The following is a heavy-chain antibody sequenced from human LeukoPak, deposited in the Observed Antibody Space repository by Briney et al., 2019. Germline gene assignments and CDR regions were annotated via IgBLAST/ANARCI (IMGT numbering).Heavy chain of an antibody. CDR1: GGTISPLY. Sequence: SETLSLTCTVSGGTISPLYWSWIRQPPGKGLEFIGYIYYTGSTNFNPSLKSRVALSVDTSKNQISLKLNSVTAADTAVYYCARGGVAAKYYFDFWGQGTLVTVSS. V-gene: IGHV4-59*11. D-gene: IGHD3-10*01. CDR3: ARGGVAAKYYFDF. J-gene: IGHJ4*02. CDR2: IYYTGST.